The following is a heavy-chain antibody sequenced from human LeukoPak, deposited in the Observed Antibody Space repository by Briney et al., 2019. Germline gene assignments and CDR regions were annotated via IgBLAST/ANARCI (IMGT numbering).Heavy chain of an antibody. CDR2: IIPIFGTA. Sequence: SVKVSCKASGGTFSSYAISWVRQAPGQGLEWMGRIIPIFGTANYAQKFQGRVTITTDESTSTAYMELSSLRSEDTAVYYCARDRDGYSSFDYWGQGTLVTVSS. D-gene: IGHD5-24*01. J-gene: IGHJ4*02. CDR1: GGTFSSYA. V-gene: IGHV1-69*05. CDR3: ARDRDGYSSFDY.